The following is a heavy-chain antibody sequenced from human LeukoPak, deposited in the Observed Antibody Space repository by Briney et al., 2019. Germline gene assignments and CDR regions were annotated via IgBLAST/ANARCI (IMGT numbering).Heavy chain of an antibody. CDR3: ARANLDDIAAAGRFDY. CDR1: GDPIRSYY. Sequence: SETLSLTCTVSGDPIRSYYRRWIPHPPGKGLEWIGYIYDRGSTNYNPSLKSRVTISVETTKNQFSLKLSSVTAADTAEYYCARANLDDIAAAGRFDYWGQGTLGTVAS. V-gene: IGHV4-59*12. CDR2: IYDRGST. J-gene: IGHJ4*02. D-gene: IGHD6-13*01.